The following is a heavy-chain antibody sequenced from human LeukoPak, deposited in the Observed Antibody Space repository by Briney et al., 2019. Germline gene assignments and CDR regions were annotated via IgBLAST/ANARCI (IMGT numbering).Heavy chain of an antibody. CDR1: GGSISSYW. D-gene: IGHD2/OR15-2a*01. CDR3: AREGTTDWFDP. CDR2: IYHSGFT. V-gene: IGHV4-4*02. J-gene: IGHJ5*02. Sequence: SETLSLTCAVSGGSISSYWWTWVRQPPGKGLEWIGEIYHSGFTNYNASLKSRISISMDKSKNEFSLEVRSVTAADTAVYYCAREGTTDWFDPWGQGTLVTVSS.